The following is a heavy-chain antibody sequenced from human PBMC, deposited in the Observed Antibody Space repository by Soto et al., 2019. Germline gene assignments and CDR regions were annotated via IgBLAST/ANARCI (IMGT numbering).Heavy chain of an antibody. D-gene: IGHD1-26*01. CDR1: GFTFSSYA. CDR3: ARGATTYAFDI. V-gene: IGHV3-64*02. Sequence: LRLSCAASGFTFSSYAMHWVRQAPGKGLEYVSAISSNGGSTYYADSVKGRFTISRDNSKNTLYLQMGSLRAEDMAVYYCARGATTYAFDIWGQGTMVTVSS. CDR2: ISSNGGST. J-gene: IGHJ3*02.